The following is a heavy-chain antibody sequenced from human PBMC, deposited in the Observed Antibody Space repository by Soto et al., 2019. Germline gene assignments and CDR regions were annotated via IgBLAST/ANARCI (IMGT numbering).Heavy chain of an antibody. J-gene: IGHJ5*02. CDR3: ARGLYDHGDYNWFDP. D-gene: IGHD4-17*01. V-gene: IGHV4-59*01. CDR2: IYYSGST. CDR1: GGSISSYY. Sequence: PSETLSLTCTVSGGSISSYYWSWIRQPPGKGLEWIGYIYYSGSTNYNPSPKSRVTITVDTSKNQFSLKLSSVTAADTAVYYCARGLYDHGDYNWFDPWGQGTLVTVSS.